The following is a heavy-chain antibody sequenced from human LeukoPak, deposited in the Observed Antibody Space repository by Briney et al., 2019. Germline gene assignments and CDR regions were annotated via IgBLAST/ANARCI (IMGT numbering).Heavy chain of an antibody. CDR3: ARASAVAGTRDY. J-gene: IGHJ4*02. V-gene: IGHV3-7*01. CDR2: MKQDGSDK. Sequence: PGGSLRLSCTASGFSFSSYWMSWVRQAPGKGLEWVANMKQDGSDKYYVDSVKGRFTISRDNAKNSLYLQMNSLRAEDSALYYCARASAVAGTRDYWGQGTLVTVSS. D-gene: IGHD6-19*01. CDR1: GFSFSSYW.